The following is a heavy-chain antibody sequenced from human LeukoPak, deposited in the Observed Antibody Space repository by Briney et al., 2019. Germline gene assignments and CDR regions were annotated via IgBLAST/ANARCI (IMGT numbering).Heavy chain of an antibody. CDR2: IYTSGST. Sequence: PSETLSLTCTVSGGSISSYYWSWIRQPPGKGLEWIGYIYTSGSTNYNPSLKSRVTISVDTSKNQFSLKLSSVTAADTAVYYCARHFEGQLVWFCPWGQGTLVTVSS. V-gene: IGHV4-4*09. CDR1: GGSISSYY. CDR3: ARHFEGQLVWFCP. J-gene: IGHJ5*02. D-gene: IGHD6-13*01.